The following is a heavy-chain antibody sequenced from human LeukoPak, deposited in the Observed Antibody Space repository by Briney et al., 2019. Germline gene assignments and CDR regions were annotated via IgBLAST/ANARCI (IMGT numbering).Heavy chain of an antibody. D-gene: IGHD2-8*02. V-gene: IGHV5-51*01. CDR2: IYPGDSDT. Sequence: GESLKISCKVSGYTFSSYWIGWVRQMLGKGLEWMGIIYPGDSDTRYSPSFQGQVTISADKSINTAYLQWSSLKASDTAMYYCARSTGGTGPADYWGQGTLVTVSS. CDR3: ARSTGGTGPADY. CDR1: GYTFSSYW. J-gene: IGHJ4*02.